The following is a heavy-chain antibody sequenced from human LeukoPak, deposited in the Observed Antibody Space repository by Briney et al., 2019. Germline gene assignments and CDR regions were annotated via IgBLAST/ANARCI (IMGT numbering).Heavy chain of an antibody. CDR3: AKDARSWYFAYYFDY. J-gene: IGHJ4*02. CDR2: ISYDGSNK. Sequence: PGRSLRLSCAASGFTFSSYGIHWVRQAPGKGLEWVAVISYDGSNKYYADSVKGRFTVSRDNSKNTLYLQMNSLRAEDTAVYYCAKDARSWYFAYYFDYWGQGTLVTVSS. D-gene: IGHD6-13*01. CDR1: GFTFSSYG. V-gene: IGHV3-30*18.